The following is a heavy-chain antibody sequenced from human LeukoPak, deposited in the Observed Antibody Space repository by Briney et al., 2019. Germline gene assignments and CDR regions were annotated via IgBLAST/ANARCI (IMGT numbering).Heavy chain of an antibody. CDR1: GLTFSSYW. D-gene: IGHD3-3*01. J-gene: IGHJ4*02. Sequence: PGGSLRLSCAASGLTFSSYWMSWVRQAPGKGLEWVANIKQDGSEKYYVDSVKGRFTISRDNAKNSLYLQMNSLRAEDTAVYYCARDPTIFGVVIVPDYWGQGTLVTVSS. V-gene: IGHV3-7*01. CDR2: IKQDGSEK. CDR3: ARDPTIFGVVIVPDY.